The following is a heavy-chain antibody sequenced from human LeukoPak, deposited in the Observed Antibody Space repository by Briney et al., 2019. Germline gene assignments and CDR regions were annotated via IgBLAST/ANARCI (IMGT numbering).Heavy chain of an antibody. Sequence: PGGSLRLSCAASGFTFSSYGMHWVRQAPGKGLEWVAFIRYDGSNKYYADSVKGRFTISRDNSKNTLYLQMNSLRVEDTAVYYCARDDHKDYSSGWYAVDYWGQGTLVTVSS. D-gene: IGHD6-19*01. CDR1: GFTFSSYG. CDR3: ARDDHKDYSSGWYAVDY. J-gene: IGHJ4*02. V-gene: IGHV3-30*02. CDR2: IRYDGSNK.